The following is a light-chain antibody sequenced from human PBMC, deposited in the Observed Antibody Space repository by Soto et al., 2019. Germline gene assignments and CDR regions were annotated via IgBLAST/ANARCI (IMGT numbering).Light chain of an antibody. Sequence: IQMTQSPSTLSASVGDRVTITCRASQSITYWLAWYQQNPWKAPKFLIYKAFHLEGGVPSRFSRSGSGTEFTLTLSSVQTDDFTTYHFQYGDDCSWTFVHGTKVQI. CDR3: QYGDDCSWT. CDR1: QSITYW. V-gene: IGKV1-5*03. J-gene: IGKJ1*01. CDR2: KAF.